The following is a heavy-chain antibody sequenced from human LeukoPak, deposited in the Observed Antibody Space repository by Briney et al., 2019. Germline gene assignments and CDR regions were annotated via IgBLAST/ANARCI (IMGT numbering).Heavy chain of an antibody. CDR1: GYTFTSYG. J-gene: IGHJ5*02. V-gene: IGHV1-18*01. CDR2: ISAYNGNT. Sequence: ASVKVSCKASGYTFTSYGISWVRQAPGQGLEWMGWISAYNGNTNYAQKLQGRVTMTTDTSTSTAYMELRSLRSDDTAVYYCARDTIVVVPAGRFDPWGQGTLVTVSS. D-gene: IGHD2-2*01. CDR3: ARDTIVVVPAGRFDP.